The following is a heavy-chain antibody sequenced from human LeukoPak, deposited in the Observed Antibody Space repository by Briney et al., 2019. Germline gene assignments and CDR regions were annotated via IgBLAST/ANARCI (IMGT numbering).Heavy chain of an antibody. CDR3: ASSSGIAVAGFDY. Sequence: SETLSLTCTASGYSISSGYYWGWIRQPPGKGLEWIGSIYHSGSTYYNPSLKSRVTISVDTSKNQFSLKLSSVTAADTAVYYCASSSGIAVAGFDYWGQGTLVTVSS. CDR2: IYHSGST. J-gene: IGHJ4*02. CDR1: GYSISSGYY. V-gene: IGHV4-38-2*02. D-gene: IGHD6-19*01.